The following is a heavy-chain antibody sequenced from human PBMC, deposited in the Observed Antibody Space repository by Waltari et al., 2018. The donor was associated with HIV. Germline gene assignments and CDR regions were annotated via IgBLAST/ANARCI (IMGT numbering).Heavy chain of an antibody. Sequence: QVQLQQWGAGLLKPSETLSLTCAVYGGSFSGYYWSWIRQPPGKGLEWIGEINHSGSTNYNPSLKSRVTISVDTSKNQFSLKLSSVTAADTAVYYCARGGDSNSPSGVWGQGTTVTVSS. CDR2: INHSGST. J-gene: IGHJ6*02. CDR1: GGSFSGYY. D-gene: IGHD6-6*01. V-gene: IGHV4-34*01. CDR3: ARGGDSNSPSGV.